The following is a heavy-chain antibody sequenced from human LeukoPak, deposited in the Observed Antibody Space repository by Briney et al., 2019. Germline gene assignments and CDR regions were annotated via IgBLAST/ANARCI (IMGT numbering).Heavy chain of an antibody. D-gene: IGHD3-10*01. CDR1: GYTFTSYY. CDR3: AVALGVFGELLSSS. Sequence: ASVKVSCKASGYTFTSYYMHWVRQAPGQGLEWMGIINPSGGSTSYAQKFQGRVTMTEDTSTDTAYMELSGLRSEDTAVYYCAVALGVFGELLSSSWGQGTLVTVSS. CDR2: INPSGGST. J-gene: IGHJ5*02. V-gene: IGHV1-46*01.